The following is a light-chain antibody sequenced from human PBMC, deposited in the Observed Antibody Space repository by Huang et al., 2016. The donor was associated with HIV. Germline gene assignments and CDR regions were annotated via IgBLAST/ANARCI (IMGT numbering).Light chain of an antibody. Sequence: EIVLTQSLDTLSLSPGERGALSCRASHNVTNDYLAWYQHKSGQAPRLLIYGSSGRATATPARFSGSGSGTDFSLTIDTVKPEDFASDYCQQYSTSPWTFGPGTKLEIK. CDR3: QQYSTSPWT. J-gene: IGKJ1*01. CDR2: GSS. CDR1: HNVTNDY. V-gene: IGKV3-20*01.